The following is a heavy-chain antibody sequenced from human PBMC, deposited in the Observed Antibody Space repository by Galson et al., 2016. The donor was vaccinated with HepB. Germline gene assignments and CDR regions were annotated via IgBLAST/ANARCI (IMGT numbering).Heavy chain of an antibody. V-gene: IGHV4-34*01. CDR2: INHSGDT. D-gene: IGHD3-22*01. CDR3: ARPSPFDSTGLAFDI. Sequence: SETLSLTCAVYGGSYSGYFCTWIRQSPGKGLEWIGEINHSGDTNYNPSLKSRVTISADTPNHQFSLKLTSVTAADTAVYFCARPSPFDSTGLAFDIWGQGTLVTVSS. J-gene: IGHJ4*02. CDR1: GGSYSGYF.